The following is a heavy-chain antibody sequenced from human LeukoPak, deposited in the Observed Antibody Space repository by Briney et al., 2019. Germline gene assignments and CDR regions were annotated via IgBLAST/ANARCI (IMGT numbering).Heavy chain of an antibody. J-gene: IGHJ6*02. CDR3: ARGRENWNDGRKYYYGMDV. Sequence: SQTLSLTCAISGDSVSSNSAAWNWIRQSPSRGLEWLGRTYYRSKWYNDYAVSVKSRITINPDTSKNQFSLQLNSVTPEDTAVYHCARGRENWNDGRKYYYGMDVWGQGTTVTVSS. V-gene: IGHV6-1*01. CDR1: GDSVSSNSAA. D-gene: IGHD1-1*01. CDR2: TYYRSKWYN.